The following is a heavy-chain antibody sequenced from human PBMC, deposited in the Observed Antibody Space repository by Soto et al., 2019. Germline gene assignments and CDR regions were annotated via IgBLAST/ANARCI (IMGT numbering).Heavy chain of an antibody. Sequence: QVQLVQSGAEVEKPGASVKVSCEASAYAFTTYGISWVRQAPGQGLEWMGWISAYNGYTNYAQKFQGRVSMTTDTSTSTAYMELRSLRSDDTAVYYCARDRIIDCCGLTCQYYYYGMDVWGQGTTVTVSS. D-gene: IGHD2-15*01. V-gene: IGHV1-18*01. CDR3: ARDRIIDCCGLTCQYYYYGMDV. J-gene: IGHJ6*02. CDR1: AYAFTTYG. CDR2: ISAYNGYT.